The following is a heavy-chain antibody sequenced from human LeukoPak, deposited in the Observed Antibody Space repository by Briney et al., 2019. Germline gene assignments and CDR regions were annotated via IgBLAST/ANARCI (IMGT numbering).Heavy chain of an antibody. J-gene: IGHJ4*02. V-gene: IGHV3-23*01. CDR3: AKRGPKKGDY. D-gene: IGHD3/OR15-3a*01. Sequence: ETLSLTCAVYGGSFSGYYWSWVRQAPGKGLEWVSAISGSGGSTYYADSVKGRFTISRDNSKNTLYLQMNSLRAEDTAVYYCAKRGPKKGDYWGQGTLVTVSS. CDR1: GGSFSGYY. CDR2: ISGSGGST.